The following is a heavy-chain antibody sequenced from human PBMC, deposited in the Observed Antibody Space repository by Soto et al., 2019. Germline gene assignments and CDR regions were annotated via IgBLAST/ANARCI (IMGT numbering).Heavy chain of an antibody. CDR3: ARITVPGDSSSSVYSNYHYVMDV. Sequence: GSGPTLVNPTQTLTLTCTFSGFSPSTSGMCVSWIRQPPGKALEWLALIDWDDDKYYSTSLKTRPTISKDTSKNQVVLTMTNMDPVDTATYYCARITVPGDSSSSVYSNYHYVMDVWGQGTTVTVSS. CDR2: IDWDDDK. D-gene: IGHD6-6*01. V-gene: IGHV2-70*01. J-gene: IGHJ6*02. CDR1: GFSPSTSGMC.